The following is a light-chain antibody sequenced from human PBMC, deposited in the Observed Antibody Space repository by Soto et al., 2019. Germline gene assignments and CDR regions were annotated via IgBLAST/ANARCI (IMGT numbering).Light chain of an antibody. Sequence: DIGLTQSPVTLSLPPGERATLSCRASQSVSSSYLAWYQQKPGQAPRLLIYGASSRATGIPDRFSGSGSGTDFPLTISRLEPEDFAVYYCQQYGSSRATFGQGTRLEIK. CDR3: QQYGSSRAT. CDR1: QSVSSSY. J-gene: IGKJ5*01. CDR2: GAS. V-gene: IGKV3-20*01.